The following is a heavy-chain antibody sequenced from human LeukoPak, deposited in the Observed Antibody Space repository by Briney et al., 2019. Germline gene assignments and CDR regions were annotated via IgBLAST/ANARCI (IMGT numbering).Heavy chain of an antibody. CDR3: TRVNYYDTN. Sequence: GGSLRLSCAASGFTFSSYTMNWVRQAPGKGLEWVSSISSSSIYIHYADSMKGRFTISRVNAKNSLYLQMNSLRAEDTAVYYCTRVNYYDTNWGQGTLVTVSS. V-gene: IGHV3-21*01. CDR1: GFTFSSYT. D-gene: IGHD3-22*01. J-gene: IGHJ4*02. CDR2: ISSSSIYI.